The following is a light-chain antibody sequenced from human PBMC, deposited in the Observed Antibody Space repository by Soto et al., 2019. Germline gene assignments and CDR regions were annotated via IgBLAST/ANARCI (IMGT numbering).Light chain of an antibody. CDR1: QDISNY. V-gene: IGKV1-33*01. CDR3: QQYDNLPLT. Sequence: DIQMTQSPSSLSASVGDRVTITCQASQDISNYLNWYQQKPGKAPKLLIYDASNLETGVQSRFSGRGSGTYCTFTISRLQPEDIATYYCQQYDNLPLTFGGGTKVEIK. CDR2: DAS. J-gene: IGKJ4*01.